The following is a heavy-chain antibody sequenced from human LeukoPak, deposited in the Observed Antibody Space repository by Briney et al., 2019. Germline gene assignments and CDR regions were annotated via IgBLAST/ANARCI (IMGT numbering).Heavy chain of an antibody. CDR1: GYTFTNYD. V-gene: IGHV1-8*01. Sequence: ASVKVSCKASGYTFTNYDFNWVRQATGQGLEWMGWMNPNSGNTGSAQKFQGRATMTRNASISTAYMELSSLRSDDTAVYYCARAASWNDGDAFDIWGQGTVVTVSS. CDR3: ARAASWNDGDAFDI. D-gene: IGHD1-1*01. J-gene: IGHJ3*02. CDR2: MNPNSGNT.